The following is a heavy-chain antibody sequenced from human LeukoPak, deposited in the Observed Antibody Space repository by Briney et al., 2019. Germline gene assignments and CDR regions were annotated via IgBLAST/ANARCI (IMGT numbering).Heavy chain of an antibody. Sequence: GGSLRLSCAASGFTFSSYAMHWVRQAPGKGLEWVAVISYDGSNKYYADSVKGRFTISRDNSKNTLYLQMNSLRAEDTAVYYCARERGALYFDYWGQGTLVTVSS. CDR1: GFTFSSYA. CDR3: ARERGALYFDY. CDR2: ISYDGSNK. V-gene: IGHV3-30-3*01. J-gene: IGHJ4*02. D-gene: IGHD1-26*01.